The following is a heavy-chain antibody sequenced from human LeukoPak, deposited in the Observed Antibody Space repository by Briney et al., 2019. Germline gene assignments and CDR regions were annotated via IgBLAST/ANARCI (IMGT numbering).Heavy chain of an antibody. CDR1: GGTFSSYA. V-gene: IGHV1-18*01. CDR3: AREGRGDYYYYYMDV. J-gene: IGHJ6*03. CDR2: ISAYNGNT. D-gene: IGHD3-10*01. Sequence: ASVKVSCKASGGTFSSYAISWVRQAPGQGLEWMGWISAYNGNTNYAQKLQGRVTMTTDTSTSTAYMELRSLRSDDTVVYYCAREGRGDYYYYYMDVWGKGTTVTVSS.